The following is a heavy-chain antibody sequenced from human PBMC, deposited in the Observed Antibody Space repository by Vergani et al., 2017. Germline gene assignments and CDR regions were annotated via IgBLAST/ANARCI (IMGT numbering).Heavy chain of an antibody. CDR1: GFTSAGYA. CDR3: ARDRSKYDFWSGYSGY. J-gene: IGHJ4*02. D-gene: IGHD3-3*01. CDR2: ISWNSNSI. V-gene: IGHV3-9*02. Sequence: EVQLEESGGGLVLPGRSLRLSCVASGFTSAGYAMHWVRQAPGKGLEWVSGISWNSNSIGYADSVKGRFTISRDNAKNSLYLQMNSLRAEDTAVYYCARDRSKYDFWSGYSGYWGQGTLVTVSS.